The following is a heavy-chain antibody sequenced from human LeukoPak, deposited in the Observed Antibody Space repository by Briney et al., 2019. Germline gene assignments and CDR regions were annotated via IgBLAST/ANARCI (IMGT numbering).Heavy chain of an antibody. J-gene: IGHJ4*02. V-gene: IGHV4-59*01. CDR1: GGSISSYY. Sequence: PSETLSLTCTVSGGSISSYYWSWIRQPPGKGLEWIWYIYYSGSTNYNPSLKSRVTISVDTSKNQFSLKLSSVTAADTAVYYCARFQYSSGWYYIDYFDYWGQGTLVTVSS. CDR3: ARFQYSSGWYYIDYFDY. CDR2: IYYSGST. D-gene: IGHD6-19*01.